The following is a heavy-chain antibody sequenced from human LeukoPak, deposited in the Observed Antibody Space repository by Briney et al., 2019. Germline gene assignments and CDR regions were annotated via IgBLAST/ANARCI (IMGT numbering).Heavy chain of an antibody. CDR3: ARSRSSSWSYNWFDP. CDR2: INHSGGT. CDR1: GGSFIGYD. D-gene: IGHD6-13*01. J-gene: IGHJ5*02. V-gene: IGHV4-34*01. Sequence: SETLSLTCAVYGGSFIGYDWTWIRQPPGKGLEWIGEINHSGGTNYNPSLKSRVTISVDTSKNQFSLKLSSVTAADTAVYYCARSRSSSWSYNWFDPWGQGTLVTVSS.